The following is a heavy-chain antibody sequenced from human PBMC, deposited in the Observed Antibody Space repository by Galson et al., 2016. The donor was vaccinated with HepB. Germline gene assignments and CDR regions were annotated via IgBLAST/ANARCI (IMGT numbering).Heavy chain of an antibody. V-gene: IGHV3-23*01. CDR3: ARANIIMVTLGVFLDT. CDR1: GFPFNTYA. Sequence: SLRLSCAASGFPFNTYAMTWVRQAPGKGLEWVSGVGGHAGSTYYADSVKGRFAISRDNFKNPLYLQMNSLRADDTAVYYCARANIIMVTLGVFLDTWGQGTLVTVSS. CDR2: VGGHAGST. J-gene: IGHJ1*01. D-gene: IGHD2-15*01.